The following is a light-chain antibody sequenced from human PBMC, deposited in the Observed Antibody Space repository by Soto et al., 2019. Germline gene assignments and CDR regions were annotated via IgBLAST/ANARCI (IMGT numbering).Light chain of an antibody. Sequence: EIVLTQSPATLSLSPGERATLSCRASQSVSSYLAWYQHKPGQAPRLLIYDTSNRATGIPARFSGSGSGTDFSLHISSLGPEGFALLYCYERRNWPPVFGPGTRVDFK. CDR3: YERRNWPPV. CDR2: DTS. J-gene: IGKJ3*01. V-gene: IGKV3-11*01. CDR1: QSVSSY.